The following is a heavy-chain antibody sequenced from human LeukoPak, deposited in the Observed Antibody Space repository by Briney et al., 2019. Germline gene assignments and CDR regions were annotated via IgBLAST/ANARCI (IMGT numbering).Heavy chain of an antibody. CDR3: AREIEYSSAFYYYYYMDV. Sequence: PSETLSLTCAVYGGFFSGYYWSWIRQPPGKGLEWIGEINHSGSTNYNPSLKSRVTISVDTSKNQFSLKLSSVTAADTAVYYCAREIEYSSAFYYYYYMDVWGKGTTVTVSS. CDR1: GGFFSGYY. J-gene: IGHJ6*03. CDR2: INHSGST. D-gene: IGHD3-22*01. V-gene: IGHV4-34*01.